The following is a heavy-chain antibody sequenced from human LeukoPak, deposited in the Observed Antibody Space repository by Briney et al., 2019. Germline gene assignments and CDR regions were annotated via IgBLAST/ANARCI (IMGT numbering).Heavy chain of an antibody. V-gene: IGHV1-46*01. Sequence: GASVKVSCKASGYTFSSYTMNWVRQAPGQGLEWMGIINPSGGSTSYAQKFQGRVTMTRDTSTSTVYMELSSLRSEDTAVYYCAREEGSSGWVYWGQGTLVTVSS. CDR2: INPSGGST. J-gene: IGHJ4*02. D-gene: IGHD6-19*01. CDR1: GYTFSSYT. CDR3: AREEGSSGWVY.